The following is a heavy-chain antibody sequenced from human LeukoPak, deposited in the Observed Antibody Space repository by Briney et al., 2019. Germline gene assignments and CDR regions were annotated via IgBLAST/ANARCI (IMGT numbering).Heavy chain of an antibody. CDR2: ISWNSGSI. CDR3: AKDRYCSSTSCYIDY. Sequence: GGSLRLSCAASAFTFSSYAMHWVRQAPGKGLEWVSGISWNSGSIGYADSVKGRFTISRDNAKNSLYLQMNSLRAEDTALYYCAKDRYCSSTSCYIDYWGQGTLVTVSS. V-gene: IGHV3-9*01. J-gene: IGHJ4*02. D-gene: IGHD2-2*02. CDR1: AFTFSSYA.